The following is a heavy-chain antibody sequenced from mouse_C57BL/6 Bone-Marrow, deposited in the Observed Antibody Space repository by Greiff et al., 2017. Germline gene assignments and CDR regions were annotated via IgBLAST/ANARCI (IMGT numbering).Heavy chain of an antibody. Sequence: EVPGVESGGGLVQPGGSLKLSCAASGFTFSDYGMAWVRQAPRKGPEWVAFISNLAYSIYYAATVTGRFTISSEHAKTTLYLEKSSLRSEDTAMYYCARRGLRRDWYFDVWGTGTTVTVSS. CDR1: GFTFSDYG. D-gene: IGHD2-4*01. CDR3: ARRGLRRDWYFDV. V-gene: IGHV5-15*01. CDR2: ISNLAYSI. J-gene: IGHJ1*03.